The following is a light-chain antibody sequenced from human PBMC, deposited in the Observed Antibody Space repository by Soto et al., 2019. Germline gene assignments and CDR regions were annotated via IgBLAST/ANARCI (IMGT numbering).Light chain of an antibody. CDR2: EVS. V-gene: IGLV2-14*01. CDR1: SSDIGGYKY. J-gene: IGLJ1*01. Sequence: QSVLTQPASVSGSLGQSITISCTGTSSDIGGYKYVSWYQQHPGKAPKLIIYEVSNRPSGVSNRFSGSKSGNTASLTISGLQAEDEADYYCSSYTRSSTLVFGNGTKVTV. CDR3: SSYTRSSTLV.